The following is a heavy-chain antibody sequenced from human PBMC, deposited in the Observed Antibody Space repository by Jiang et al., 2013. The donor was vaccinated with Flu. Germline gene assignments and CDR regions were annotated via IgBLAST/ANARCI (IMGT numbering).Heavy chain of an antibody. V-gene: IGHV4-34*01. CDR1: GGSFSGYY. D-gene: IGHD4-17*01. Sequence: TLSLTCAVYGGSFSGYYWSWIRQPPGKGLEWIGEINHSGSTNYNPSLKSRVTISVDTSKNQFSLKLSSVTAADTAVYYCASHDYGDYGYNWFDPWGQGTLVTVSS. CDR3: ASHDYGDYGYNWFDP. CDR2: INHSGST. J-gene: IGHJ5*02.